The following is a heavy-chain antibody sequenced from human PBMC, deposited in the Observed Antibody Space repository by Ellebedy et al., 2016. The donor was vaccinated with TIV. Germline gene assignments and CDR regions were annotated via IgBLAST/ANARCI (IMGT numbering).Heavy chain of an antibody. CDR1: EFTFSSYW. CDR2: INSGGNSI. J-gene: IGHJ4*02. V-gene: IGHV3-74*03. D-gene: IGHD3-10*01. CDR3: ARSLDYYGPRYHLDY. Sequence: PGGSLRLSCATSEFTFSSYWMHWVRQAPGKGLVWVSRINSGGNSITYADSVKGRFTISRDNAKNTLFLQMGSLRAEDTAVYYCARSLDYYGPRYHLDYWGQGTLVTVSS.